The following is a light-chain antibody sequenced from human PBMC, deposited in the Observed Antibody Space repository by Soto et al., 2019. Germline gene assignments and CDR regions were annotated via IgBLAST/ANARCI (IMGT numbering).Light chain of an antibody. Sequence: QLVLTQSPSASASLGASVNLTCTLSRGHSIYGIAWHQQQPEKGPRYLLKVNSDGSHTKGDGIPDRFSGSSSGAERYLTISSLRSEDEADYYCQTWGTGIWVFGGGTKLTVL. CDR2: VNSDGSH. CDR1: RGHSIYG. V-gene: IGLV4-69*01. J-gene: IGLJ3*02. CDR3: QTWGTGIWV.